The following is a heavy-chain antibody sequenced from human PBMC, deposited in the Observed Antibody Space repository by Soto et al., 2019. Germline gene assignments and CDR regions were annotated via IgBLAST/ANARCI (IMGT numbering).Heavy chain of an antibody. CDR1: GGSFSGYY. V-gene: IGHV4-34*01. CDR3: ARVTGRYSYGMDV. Sequence: QVQLQQWGAGLLKPSETLSLTRAVYGGSFSGYYWSWIRQPPGKGLEWIGEINHSGSTNYNPSLKSRVTISVDTSKNQFSLKLSSVTAAATAVYYCARVTGRYSYGMDVWGQGTTVTVSS. J-gene: IGHJ6*02. CDR2: INHSGST.